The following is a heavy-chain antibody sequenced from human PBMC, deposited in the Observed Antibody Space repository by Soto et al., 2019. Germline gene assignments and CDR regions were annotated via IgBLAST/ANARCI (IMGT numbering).Heavy chain of an antibody. CDR3: ARGNTPFSKAFHI. J-gene: IGHJ3*02. CDR2: ISGSAGSR. V-gene: IGHV3-66*01. Sequence: GGSLRLSCAASGFTFSDYYMSWVRQAPGKGLEWVSAISGSAGSRYYADSVKGRFTISRDNSKNTLYLQMNSLRAEDTAVYYCARGNTPFSKAFHIWGQGTMVTVSS. D-gene: IGHD1-1*01. CDR1: GFTFSDYY.